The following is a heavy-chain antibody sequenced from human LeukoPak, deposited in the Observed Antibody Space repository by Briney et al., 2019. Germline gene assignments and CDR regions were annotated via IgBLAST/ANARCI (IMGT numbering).Heavy chain of an antibody. CDR1: GGCISSYY. D-gene: IGHD3-9*01. CDR2: TYYSGST. Sequence: SETLSLTCTFSGGCISSYYWSWIRQPPGKGLECIGYTYYSGSTNYNPSLKSRVTISVDTSKNQFSLKLSSVTAADTAVYYCAREYYDILTGSQTPVFDYWGQGTLVTVSS. V-gene: IGHV4-59*01. J-gene: IGHJ4*02. CDR3: AREYYDILTGSQTPVFDY.